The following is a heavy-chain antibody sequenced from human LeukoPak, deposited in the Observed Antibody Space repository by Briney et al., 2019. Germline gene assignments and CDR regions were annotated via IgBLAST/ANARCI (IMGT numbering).Heavy chain of an antibody. J-gene: IGHJ5*02. Sequence: SETLSLTCSVSGGSISSGSYYWSWIRQPAGKGLEWIGRICSSGSTNYNPSLKSRVTISVDTSKNQFSLKLSSVTAADTAVYYCARAGLGIATKFDPWGQGTLVTVSS. V-gene: IGHV4-61*02. CDR3: ARAGLGIATKFDP. CDR1: GGSISSGSYY. CDR2: ICSSGST. D-gene: IGHD6-13*01.